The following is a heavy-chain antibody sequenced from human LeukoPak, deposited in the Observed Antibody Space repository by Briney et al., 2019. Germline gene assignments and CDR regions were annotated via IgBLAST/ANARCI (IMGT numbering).Heavy chain of an antibody. J-gene: IGHJ4*02. CDR1: GFTVSNNY. D-gene: IGHD3-9*01. Sequence: QSGGSLRLSCAASGFTVSNNYMSWVRQTPGKGLEWVSVIYVGGSAYYADSVKGRFTTSGDSSKNTLYLQMNSLRAEDTAVYYCARLKIDGTHFDYWGQGTLVTVSS. V-gene: IGHV3-53*01. CDR3: ARLKIDGTHFDY. CDR2: IYVGGSA.